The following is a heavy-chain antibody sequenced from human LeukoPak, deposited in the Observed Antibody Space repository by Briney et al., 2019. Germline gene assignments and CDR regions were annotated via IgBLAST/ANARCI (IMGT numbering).Heavy chain of an antibody. Sequence: GGSLRLSCAASGFTVSSNYMSWVRQAPGKGLEWVSVIYSGGSTYYADSVKGRFTISRDNSKNTLYLQMNSLRAEDTAVYYCARVSPLEWLSPTGKEYYFDYWGQGTLVTVSS. J-gene: IGHJ4*02. CDR3: ARVSPLEWLSPTGKEYYFDY. V-gene: IGHV3-53*01. CDR1: GFTVSSNY. D-gene: IGHD3-3*01. CDR2: IYSGGST.